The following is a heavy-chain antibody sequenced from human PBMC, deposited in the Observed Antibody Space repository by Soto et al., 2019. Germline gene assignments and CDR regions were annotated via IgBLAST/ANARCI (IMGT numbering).Heavy chain of an antibody. Sequence: HPGGSLRLSCAASGFTFSSYAMHWVRQAPGEGLEWVAAISYDGSNKYYADSVKGRFTISRDKSKNTLYLQMNSLRAEDTAVYYSARGVWSGYYVYYNGMDVWGQGTTVTVSS. D-gene: IGHD3-3*01. CDR3: ARGVWSGYYVYYNGMDV. V-gene: IGHV3-30-3*01. CDR2: ISYDGSNK. CDR1: GFTFSSYA. J-gene: IGHJ6*02.